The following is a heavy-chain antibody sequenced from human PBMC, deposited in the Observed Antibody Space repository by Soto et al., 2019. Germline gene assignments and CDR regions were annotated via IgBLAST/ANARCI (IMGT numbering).Heavy chain of an antibody. V-gene: IGHV1-2*04. J-gene: IGHJ6*02. CDR2: INPNSGGT. D-gene: IGHD2-2*01. CDR3: AILQLTSTLRDYYYGMDV. CDR1: GYTFTGYY. Sequence: ASVKVSCKASGYTFTGYYMHWVRQAPGQGLEWMGWINPNSGGTSYAQKFQGWVTMTRDTSISTAYMELSRLRSDDTAVYYCAILQLTSTLRDYYYGMDVWGQGTTVTVSS.